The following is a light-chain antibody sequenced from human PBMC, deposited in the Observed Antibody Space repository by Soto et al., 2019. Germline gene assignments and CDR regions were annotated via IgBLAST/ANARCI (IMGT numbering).Light chain of an antibody. CDR2: GAS. J-gene: IGKJ5*01. V-gene: IGKV3-11*01. Sequence: ETVMTQSPSTLSVSPGERVTLSCRASQSVSSKLAWYQQKPGQAPRLLIYGASTRATGIPARFSGSGSETDFTLTITSLEPEDFAVYYCQQRNNWPPITFGQGTRLEIK. CDR3: QQRNNWPPIT. CDR1: QSVSSK.